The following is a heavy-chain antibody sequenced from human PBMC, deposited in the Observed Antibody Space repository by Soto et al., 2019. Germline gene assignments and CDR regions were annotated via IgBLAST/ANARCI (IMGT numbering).Heavy chain of an antibody. CDR2: IIPIFGTA. D-gene: IGHD3-16*01. Sequence: QVQLVQSGAEVKKPGSSVKVSCKASGGTFSSYAISWVRQAPGQGLEWMGGIIPIFGTANYAQKFQGRVTITADESTRTADMELSSLRPEDPAVYDCAREGDRGRTRTTSHRCGAFDIGGQGTMVTVSS. CDR1: GGTFSSYA. CDR3: AREGDRGRTRTTSHRCGAFDI. J-gene: IGHJ3*02. V-gene: IGHV1-69*12.